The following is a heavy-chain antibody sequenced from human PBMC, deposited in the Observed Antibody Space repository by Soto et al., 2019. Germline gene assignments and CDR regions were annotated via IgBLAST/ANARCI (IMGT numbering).Heavy chain of an antibody. D-gene: IGHD1-26*01. J-gene: IGHJ4*02. Sequence: QVQLVDSGGGVVQPGRSLRLSCAASGFIFSSYGMHWVRQAPGKGLEWVAGIWFDGSNKYYADSVKGRFTISRDNSRNTLYLQMNGLRAEDTAVYYWARDAKSVETTGGFDYWGQGTLVTVSS. V-gene: IGHV3-33*01. CDR3: ARDAKSVETTGGFDY. CDR1: GFIFSSYG. CDR2: IWFDGSNK.